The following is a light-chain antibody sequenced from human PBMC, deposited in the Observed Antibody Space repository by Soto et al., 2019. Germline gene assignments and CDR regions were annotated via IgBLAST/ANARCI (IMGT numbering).Light chain of an antibody. CDR2: GAS. CDR3: QQYGSSPFT. V-gene: IGKV3-20*01. J-gene: IGKJ3*01. CDR1: QSVSSSY. Sequence: EIVLTQSPGTLPLSPGERATLSCRASQSVSSSYLAWYQQKPGQAPRLLIYGASSRATGIPDRFSGSGSGTDFTLTISRLEPEDFAVYYCQQYGSSPFTFGTGTKVDIK.